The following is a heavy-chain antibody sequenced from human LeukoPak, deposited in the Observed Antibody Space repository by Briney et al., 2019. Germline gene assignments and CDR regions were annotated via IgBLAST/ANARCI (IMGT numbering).Heavy chain of an antibody. CDR2: INPNSGGT. CDR1: GYTFTGFY. D-gene: IGHD2-2*01. J-gene: IGHJ5*02. Sequence: ASVKVSCKASGYTFTGFYMHWVRQAPGQGLEWMGWINPNSGGTNYAQKFQGRVTMTRDTSISTAYMELSRLRSDDTAVYYCARDPQVVVPAALPNWFDPWGQGTLVTVSS. CDR3: ARDPQVVVPAALPNWFDP. V-gene: IGHV1-2*02.